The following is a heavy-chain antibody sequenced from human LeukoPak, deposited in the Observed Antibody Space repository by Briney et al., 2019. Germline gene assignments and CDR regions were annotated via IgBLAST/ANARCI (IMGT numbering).Heavy chain of an antibody. D-gene: IGHD6-13*01. J-gene: IGHJ3*02. CDR3: ARCILGWQQLFLAFDI. CDR2: IYYSGST. V-gene: IGHV4-59*08. Sequence: SETLSLTCTVSGGSISSYYWSWIRQPPGKGLEWIGYIYYSGSTNYNPSLKSRVTISVDTSKNQFSLKLSSVTAADTAVYYCARCILGWQQLFLAFDIWGQGTMVTVSS. CDR1: GGSISSYY.